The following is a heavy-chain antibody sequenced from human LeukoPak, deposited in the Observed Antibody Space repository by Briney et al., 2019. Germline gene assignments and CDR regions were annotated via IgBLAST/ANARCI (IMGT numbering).Heavy chain of an antibody. J-gene: IGHJ6*03. CDR2: IYYIGST. CDR1: GGSISSGAYS. Sequence: SETLSLTCGVSGGSISSGAYSWSWIRQPPGKGLEWIGNIYYIGSTYYNPSLKSRVTISVDTSKNQFSLKLSSVTAADTAVYYCARHIGGRYYYYYMDVWGKGTTVTISS. V-gene: IGHV4-30-2*03. CDR3: ARHIGGRYYYYYMDV. D-gene: IGHD3-16*02.